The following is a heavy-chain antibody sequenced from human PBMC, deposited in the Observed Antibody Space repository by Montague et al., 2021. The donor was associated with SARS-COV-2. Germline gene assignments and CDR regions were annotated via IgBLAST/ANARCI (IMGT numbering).Heavy chain of an antibody. CDR3: ARDVRYYDFWSGRAQTSPDY. V-gene: IGHV4-38-2*02. Sequence: SETLSLTCTVSGYSISSGYYCGWLRQPPGKGLGWIRSIYHSGSTYYNPSLKSRVTISVDTSKNQFSLKLSSVTAADTAVYYCARDVRYYDFWSGRAQTSPDYWGQGTLVTVSS. CDR1: GYSISSGYY. CDR2: IYHSGST. D-gene: IGHD3-3*01. J-gene: IGHJ4*02.